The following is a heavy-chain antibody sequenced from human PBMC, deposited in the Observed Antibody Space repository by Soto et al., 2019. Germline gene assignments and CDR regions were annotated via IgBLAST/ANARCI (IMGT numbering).Heavy chain of an antibody. CDR3: ATPSGVDSSGWHFDY. CDR2: ILHDGSKR. D-gene: IGHD6-19*01. CDR1: GFTFSSYD. Sequence: GGSLRLSCAASGFTFSSYDMHWVRQAPGKGLEWVSVILHDGSKRYYADSVKGRFTISRDNPKNTLYLQMNSLRVEDTAEYYCATPSGVDSSGWHFDYWGQGTLVTVSS. J-gene: IGHJ4*02. V-gene: IGHV3-30*03.